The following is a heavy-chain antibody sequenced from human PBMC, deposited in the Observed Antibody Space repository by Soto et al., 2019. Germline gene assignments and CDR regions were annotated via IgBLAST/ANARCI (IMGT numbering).Heavy chain of an antibody. V-gene: IGHV1-18*01. D-gene: IGHD6-25*01. CDR1: GYTFPSHG. J-gene: IGHJ6*02. Sequence: GASVTVCCKASGYTFPSHGSRWVRQAPGQGLEWLGWISANNGNTNYAQNLQGRVTMTTDTSTSTAYMELRGLRSDDTAVYYCARDSSGWQGEEYYYGLDVWGQGTTVTVSS. CDR2: ISANNGNT. CDR3: ARDSSGWQGEEYYYGLDV.